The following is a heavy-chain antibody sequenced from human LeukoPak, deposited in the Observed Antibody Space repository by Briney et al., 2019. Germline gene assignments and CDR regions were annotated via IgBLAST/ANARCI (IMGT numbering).Heavy chain of an antibody. CDR1: GFTFSGFG. CDR2: IRYDGSNK. J-gene: IGHJ3*02. V-gene: IGHV3-30*02. Sequence: PGGSLRLSCAASGFTFSGFGMHWVRQAPGKGLEWVAFIRYDGSNKYYADSVKGRFTISRDNSKNTLYLQMNSLRAEDTAVYYCAKVSIEGDAFDIWGQGTMVTVSS. D-gene: IGHD2/OR15-2a*01. CDR3: AKVSIEGDAFDI.